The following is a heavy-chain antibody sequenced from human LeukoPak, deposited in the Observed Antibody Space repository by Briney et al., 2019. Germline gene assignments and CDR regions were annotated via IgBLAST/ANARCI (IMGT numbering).Heavy chain of an antibody. J-gene: IGHJ6*03. V-gene: IGHV1-18*01. CDR3: ARTHRLPYYMDV. CDR2: INVYNGIT. CDR1: GYTFSSYG. Sequence: ASVKVSCKASGYTFSSYGISWVRQAPGQGLEWMGWINVYNGITNYAQKLQGRVTMTTDTSTSTAYMELRSLRSDDTAVYYCARTHRLPYYMDVWGKGTTVTISS.